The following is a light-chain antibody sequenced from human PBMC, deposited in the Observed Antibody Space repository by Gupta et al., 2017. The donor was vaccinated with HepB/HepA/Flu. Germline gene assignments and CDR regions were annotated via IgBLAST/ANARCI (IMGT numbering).Light chain of an antibody. CDR3: QSYDTNLSGWV. J-gene: IGLJ2*01. V-gene: IGLV1-40*01. CDR2: NNN. Sequence: SELTPPPSVSRAPGQRVTLSCTGSSSNIGAGYDVNWYQQLPGTAPKVVIHNNNNRLPGGPDRFSGSKSGTSASLAITGLQADDEANYYCQSYDTNLSGWVFGGGTKLTVL. CDR1: SSNIGAGYD.